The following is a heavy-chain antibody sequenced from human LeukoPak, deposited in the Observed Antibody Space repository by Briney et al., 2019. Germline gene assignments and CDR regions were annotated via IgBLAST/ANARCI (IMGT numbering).Heavy chain of an antibody. Sequence: GGYLRLSCASSGFTFSFYWMSWVRQAPGKGLDWVANIKQDGSDKYYVDSVKGRFTISRDNAKNSVYLQMNSLRAEDTAIYYRARDPGVVPAAYDYWGQGTLVSVSS. D-gene: IGHD2-2*01. CDR3: ARDPGVVPAAYDY. CDR1: GFTFSFYW. V-gene: IGHV3-7*03. J-gene: IGHJ4*02. CDR2: IKQDGSDK.